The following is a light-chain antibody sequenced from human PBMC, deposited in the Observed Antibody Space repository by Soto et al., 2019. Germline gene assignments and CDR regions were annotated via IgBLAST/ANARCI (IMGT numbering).Light chain of an antibody. CDR3: SSYTSSTTFVV. Sequence: QSALTQPASVSGSPGQWSPSSGTGSSSNFGDYTFVSCYQQYPGKAPKLMVHDVSSRPSGISDRFSGSKSGNTASLTISGLQAEDEADYYCSSYTSSTTFVVFGGGTKLTVL. J-gene: IGLJ2*01. CDR1: SSNFGDYTF. V-gene: IGLV2-14*01. CDR2: DVS.